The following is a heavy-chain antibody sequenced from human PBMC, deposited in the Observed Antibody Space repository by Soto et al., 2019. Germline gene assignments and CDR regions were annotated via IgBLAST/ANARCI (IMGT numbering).Heavy chain of an antibody. CDR2: ISYDGSNK. CDR1: GFTFSSYG. Sequence: GGSLRLSCAASGFTFSSYGMHWVHQAPGKGLEWVAVISYDGSNKYYADSVKGRFTISRDNSKNKLYLQMNSLRAEDTAVYYCAKDGEFGVVPTYYYYYYMDVWGKGTTVTVSS. V-gene: IGHV3-30*18. J-gene: IGHJ6*03. D-gene: IGHD2-2*01. CDR3: AKDGEFGVVPTYYYYYYMDV.